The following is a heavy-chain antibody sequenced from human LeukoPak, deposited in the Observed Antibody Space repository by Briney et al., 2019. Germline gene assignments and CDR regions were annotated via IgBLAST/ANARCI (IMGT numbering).Heavy chain of an antibody. CDR3: ARDGVYYYDSSGYVIWFDP. CDR1: GYTFTSYA. D-gene: IGHD3-22*01. J-gene: IGHJ5*02. CDR2: INTNTGNP. V-gene: IGHV7-4-1*02. Sequence: LEASVKVSCKASGYTFTSYAMNWVRQAPGQGLEWMGWINTNTGNPTYAQGFTGRFVFSLDTSVSTAYLQISSLKAEDTAVYYCARDGVYYYDSSGYVIWFDPWGQGTLVTVSS.